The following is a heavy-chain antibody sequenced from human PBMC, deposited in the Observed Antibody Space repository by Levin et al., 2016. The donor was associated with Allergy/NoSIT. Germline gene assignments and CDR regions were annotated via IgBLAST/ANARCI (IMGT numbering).Heavy chain of an antibody. CDR3: ARGANYYDTSGHFTGSFDN. CDR1: GGSISSYY. Sequence: SETLSLTCTVSGGSISSYYWSWIRQPPGKGLEWIGYIYYSGSTNYNPSLKSRVTISVDTSKNQFSLRLNSMTAADTAVYYCARGANYYDTSGHFTGSFDNWGLGALVTVSS. CDR2: IYYSGST. D-gene: IGHD3-22*01. V-gene: IGHV4-59*01. J-gene: IGHJ4*02.